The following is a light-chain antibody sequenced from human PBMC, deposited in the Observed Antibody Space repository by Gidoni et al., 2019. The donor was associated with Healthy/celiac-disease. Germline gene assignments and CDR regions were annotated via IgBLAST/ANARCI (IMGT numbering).Light chain of an antibody. V-gene: IGKV1-9*01. J-gene: IGKJ2*03. CDR1: QGIRSY. CDR3: QQLNSYPPDS. CDR2: ASS. Sequence: DIQLTQSPSFLSASVGDRVTISCRASQGIRSYLAWYQQKPGNAPKLLIYASSTLQSGVPSRFSGSGSGTEFTLTISSLQPEDFATYYCQQLNSYPPDSFGQGTKLEIK.